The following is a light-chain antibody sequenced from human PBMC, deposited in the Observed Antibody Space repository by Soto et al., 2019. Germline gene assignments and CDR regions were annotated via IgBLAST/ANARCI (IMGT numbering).Light chain of an antibody. V-gene: IGKV1-12*01. Sequence: DIQMTQSPSSLSASVGDTVTITCRSSQDVGRWLSGYQQKPGKAPKILIFATSTLQSGVPSRFSGSGSGTDFTLTISSLQPQDIATYYCQHFANLPMTFGQGTRLEIK. CDR1: QDVGRW. J-gene: IGKJ5*01. CDR3: QHFANLPMT. CDR2: ATS.